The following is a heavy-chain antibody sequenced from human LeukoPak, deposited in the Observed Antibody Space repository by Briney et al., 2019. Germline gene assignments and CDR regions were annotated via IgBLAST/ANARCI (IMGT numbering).Heavy chain of an antibody. J-gene: IGHJ4*02. CDR1: GYTFTNYY. V-gene: IGHV1-46*01. CDR2: IIPSGGST. D-gene: IGHD6-13*01. CDR3: ARGSSSSWSPY. Sequence: ASVKVSCKASGYTFTNYYMHWVRQAPGQGLEWMGIIIPSGGSTSYAQKFQGRVTMTRDMSTSTVYMELSSLRSEDTAVYYCARGSSSSWSPYWGQGTLVTVSS.